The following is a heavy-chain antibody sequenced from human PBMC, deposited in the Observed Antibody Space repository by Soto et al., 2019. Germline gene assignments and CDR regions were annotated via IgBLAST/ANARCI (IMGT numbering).Heavy chain of an antibody. D-gene: IGHD1-1*01. CDR1: GFTFSSYG. J-gene: IGHJ6*02. CDR2: ISYDGSNK. Sequence: GGSLRLSCAASGFTFSSYGMHWVRQAPGKGLEWVAVISYDGSNKYYADSVKGRFTISRDNSKNTLYLQMNSLRAEDTAVYYCARITSGPSYYYGMDVWGQGTTVTVSS. CDR3: ARITSGPSYYYGMDV. V-gene: IGHV3-30*03.